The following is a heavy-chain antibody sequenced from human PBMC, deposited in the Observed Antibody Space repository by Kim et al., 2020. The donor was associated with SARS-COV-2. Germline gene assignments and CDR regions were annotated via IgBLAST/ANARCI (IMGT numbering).Heavy chain of an antibody. V-gene: IGHV7-4-1*02. J-gene: IGHJ4*02. CDR2: INTNTGNP. Sequence: ASVKVSCKASGYTFTSYAMNWVRQAPGQGLEWMGWINTNTGNPTYAQGFTGRFVFSLDTSVSTAYLQISSLKAEDTAVYYCARIGGAVRHSGYPHSDYWGQGTLVTVSS. D-gene: IGHD3-22*01. CDR3: ARIGGAVRHSGYPHSDY. CDR1: GYTFTSYA.